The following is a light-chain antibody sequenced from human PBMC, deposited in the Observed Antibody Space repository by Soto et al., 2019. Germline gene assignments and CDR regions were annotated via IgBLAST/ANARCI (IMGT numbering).Light chain of an antibody. CDR2: EVR. J-gene: IGLJ1*01. CDR3: SSYSSTKTRV. V-gene: IGLV2-14*01. Sequence: ALTQPASVSGSPGQSITISCTGTSSDVGNYNYVSWYQHHPGKAPKVMIYEVRNRPSGVSNRFSGSKSGNTASLTISGLQAEDEADYYCSSYSSTKTRVFGTGTQVTVL. CDR1: SSDVGNYNY.